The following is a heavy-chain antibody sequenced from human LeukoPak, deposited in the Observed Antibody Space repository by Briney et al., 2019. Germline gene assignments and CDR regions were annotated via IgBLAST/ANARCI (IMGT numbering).Heavy chain of an antibody. Sequence: GGSLRLSCAASGFTFSSYAMSWVRQAPGKGLEWVSAISGSGGSTYYADSVKGRFTISRDNAKNSLYLQMNSLRAEDTAVYYCARDYYGSGSYRYWGQGTLVTVSS. D-gene: IGHD3-10*01. V-gene: IGHV3-23*01. J-gene: IGHJ4*02. CDR2: ISGSGGST. CDR3: ARDYYGSGSYRY. CDR1: GFTFSSYA.